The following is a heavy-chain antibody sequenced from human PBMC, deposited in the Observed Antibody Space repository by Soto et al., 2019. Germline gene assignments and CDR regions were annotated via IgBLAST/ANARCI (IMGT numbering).Heavy chain of an antibody. CDR1: GFTFTSSA. CDR2: IVVGSGNT. J-gene: IGHJ2*01. V-gene: IGHV1-58*02. CDR3: AAESHYYDSADWYFDL. D-gene: IGHD3-22*01. Sequence: QMQLVQSEPEVKKPGTSVKVSCKASGFTFTSSAMQWVRQARGQRLEWIGWIVVGSGNTNYAQKFQERVTITRDMSTSTAYMELSSLRSEDTAVYYCAAESHYYDSADWYFDLWGRGTLVTVSS.